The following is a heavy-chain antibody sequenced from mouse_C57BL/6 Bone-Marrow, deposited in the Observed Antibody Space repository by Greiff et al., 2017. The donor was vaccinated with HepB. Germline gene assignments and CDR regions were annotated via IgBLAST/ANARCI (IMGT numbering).Heavy chain of an antibody. Sequence: QVQLQQPGAELVKPGASVKMSCKASGYTFTSYWITWVKQRPGQGLEWIGDIYPGSGSTNYNEKFKSKATLTVDTSSSTAYMQLISLTSEDSAVYYCAGVLLWYFDVWGTGTTVTVSS. V-gene: IGHV1-55*01. CDR2: IYPGSGST. J-gene: IGHJ1*03. D-gene: IGHD2-14*01. CDR3: AGVLLWYFDV. CDR1: GYTFTSYW.